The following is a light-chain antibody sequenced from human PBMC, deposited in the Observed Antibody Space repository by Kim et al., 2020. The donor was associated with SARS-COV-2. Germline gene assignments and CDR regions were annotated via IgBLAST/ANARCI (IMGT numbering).Light chain of an antibody. Sequence: GQRVTVSCSGGRSDIGSNTVNWYQQPPGKSPRVVIYSNDQRPSGVPGRFSGSRSGTSASLAISGLQSDDEADYFCASWNDGLGGPVFGGGTKLTVL. CDR1: RSDIGSNT. CDR2: SND. CDR3: ASWNDGLGGPV. V-gene: IGLV1-44*01. J-gene: IGLJ2*01.